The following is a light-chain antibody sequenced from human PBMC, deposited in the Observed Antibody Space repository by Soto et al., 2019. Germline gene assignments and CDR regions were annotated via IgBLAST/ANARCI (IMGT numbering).Light chain of an antibody. J-gene: IGKJ4*01. CDR3: QQYYSNPELT. CDR1: HSLLYTSNNKNY. CDR2: WAS. Sequence: IVMTQSPDSLSVSLCEIATSNFKAIHSLLYTSNNKNYLAWFQQKPGQPPRLLIYWASTRESGVPDRFSGSGSGTDFTLTISSLQSEDVAVYYCQQYYSNPELTFGGGTKVDIK. V-gene: IGKV4-1*01.